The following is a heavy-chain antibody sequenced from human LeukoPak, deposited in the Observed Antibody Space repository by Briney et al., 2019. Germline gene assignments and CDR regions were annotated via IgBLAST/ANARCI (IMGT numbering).Heavy chain of an antibody. V-gene: IGHV4-59*12. D-gene: IGHD1-26*01. CDR3: ARDRKASGSYYAFDI. J-gene: IGHJ3*02. CDR2: IYYSGST. Sequence: SETLSLTCTVSGGSISSYYWSWIRQPPGKGLEWIGYIYYSGSTNYNPSLKSRVTISVDTSKNQFSLQLNSVTPEDTAVYYCARDRKASGSYYAFDIWGQGTMVTVSS. CDR1: GGSISSYY.